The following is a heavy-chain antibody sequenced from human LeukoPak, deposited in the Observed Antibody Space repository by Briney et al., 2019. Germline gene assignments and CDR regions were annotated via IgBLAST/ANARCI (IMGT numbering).Heavy chain of an antibody. CDR1: GFTFSSYW. V-gene: IGHV3-7*01. Sequence: GGSLRLSCAASGFTFSSYWMSWVRQAPGKGLERVANIKQDGSEKYYVDSVKGRFTISRDNAKNSLYLQMNSLRAEDTAVYYCSKDLTSDFGGNFDPWGQGTLVTVSS. CDR2: IKQDGSEK. CDR3: SKDLTSDFGGNFDP. D-gene: IGHD4-23*01. J-gene: IGHJ5*02.